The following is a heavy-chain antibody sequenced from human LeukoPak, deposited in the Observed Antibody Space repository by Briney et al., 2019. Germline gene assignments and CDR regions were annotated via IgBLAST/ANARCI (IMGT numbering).Heavy chain of an antibody. D-gene: IGHD1-26*01. J-gene: IGHJ4*02. V-gene: IGHV3-23*01. CDR2: ITASGDGT. CDR1: GFPFSSYP. CDR3: TREVSGSLYFDY. Sequence: GGSLRLSCAGSGFPFSSYPISWVRQPPGKGLEWVSAITASGDGTYSADSVKGRFTISRDNSRNTLFLEMNSLRAEDTAVYYCTREVSGSLYFDYWGQGTLVTVSS.